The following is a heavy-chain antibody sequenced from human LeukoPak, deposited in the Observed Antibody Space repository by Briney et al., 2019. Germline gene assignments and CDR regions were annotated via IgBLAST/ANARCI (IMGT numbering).Heavy chain of an antibody. Sequence: GGSLRLSCSASGFTFSSYAMHWVRQAPGKGLEYVSAISSNGGSTYYADSVKGRFTISGDNSKNTLYLQMNSLRTEDTAVYYCARDDYGDSFDYWGQGTLVTVSS. V-gene: IGHV3-64*04. J-gene: IGHJ4*02. CDR2: ISSNGGST. CDR1: GFTFSSYA. CDR3: ARDDYGDSFDY. D-gene: IGHD4-17*01.